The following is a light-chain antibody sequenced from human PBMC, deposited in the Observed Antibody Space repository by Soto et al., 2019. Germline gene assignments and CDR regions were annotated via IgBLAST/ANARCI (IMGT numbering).Light chain of an antibody. CDR3: QQGNSFPLT. Sequence: DIQLTQSPSFLSASVGGRVTITCRASQVIGSSLAWYQQKPGKAPNLLIYAAASLQSGVATRFSATFSGTEFTLTINNLQPEDVATYFCQQGNSFPLTFGPGTRVDIK. V-gene: IGKV1-12*01. J-gene: IGKJ3*01. CDR1: QVIGSS. CDR2: AAA.